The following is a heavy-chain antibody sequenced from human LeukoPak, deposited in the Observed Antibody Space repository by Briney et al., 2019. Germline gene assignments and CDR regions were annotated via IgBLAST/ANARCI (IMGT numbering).Heavy chain of an antibody. CDR3: AKESSGGWYFDY. CDR2: ISGSGGST. D-gene: IGHD6-19*01. Sequence: GGSLRLSCAASGFTFSSYAMSWVRQAPGKGLEWVSVISGSGGSTYYADSVKGRFTISRDNSKNTLYLQMYSLRAEDTAVYYCAKESSGGWYFDYWGQGTPVTVSS. CDR1: GFTFSSYA. J-gene: IGHJ4*02. V-gene: IGHV3-23*01.